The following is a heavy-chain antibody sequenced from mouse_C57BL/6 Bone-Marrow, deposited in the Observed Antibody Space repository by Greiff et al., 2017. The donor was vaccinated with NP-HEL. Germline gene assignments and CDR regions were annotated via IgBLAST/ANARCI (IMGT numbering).Heavy chain of an antibody. CDR1: GYTFTDYE. J-gene: IGHJ2*01. D-gene: IGHD1-1*01. CDR2: IDPETGGT. Sequence: QVQLQQSGAELVRPGASVTLSCKASGYTFTDYEMHWVKQTPVHGLEWIGAIDPETGGTAYNQKFKGKAILTADKSSSTAYMELRSLTSEDSAVYYCTRWRIYYGSSYHYWGQGTTLTVSS. CDR3: TRWRIYYGSSYHY. V-gene: IGHV1-15*01.